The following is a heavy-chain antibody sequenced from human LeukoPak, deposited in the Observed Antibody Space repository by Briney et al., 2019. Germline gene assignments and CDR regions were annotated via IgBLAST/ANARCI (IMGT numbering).Heavy chain of an antibody. CDR3: AKRIFGCSGGSCYSTLDY. J-gene: IGHJ4*02. CDR1: GFTFSSYY. CDR2: IKQDGSEK. Sequence: GGSLRLSCAASGFTFSSYYMSWVRQAPGKGLEWVANIKQDGSEKYYVGSVKGRFTISRDNSKNRLYLQMNSLSDEDTAVYFCAKRIFGCSGGSCYSTLDYWGQGTLVTVSS. V-gene: IGHV3-7*05. D-gene: IGHD2-15*01.